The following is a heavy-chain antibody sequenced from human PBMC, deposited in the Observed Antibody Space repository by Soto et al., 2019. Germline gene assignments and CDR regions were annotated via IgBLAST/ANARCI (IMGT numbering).Heavy chain of an antibody. V-gene: IGHV3-53*01. J-gene: IGHJ6*02. CDR2: VFSGGST. CDR3: ASDKGAIPLDV. CDR1: GFTVSNNQ. Sequence: EVQLVESGGGLIQPGGSLRLSCAASGFTVSNNQMSWVRQAPGKGLEWVSVVFSGGSTSYADSVKGRFTISRDNSKNTLYLQMNSLRGEDTAVYYCASDKGAIPLDVWGQGTTVTVSS. D-gene: IGHD2-21*01.